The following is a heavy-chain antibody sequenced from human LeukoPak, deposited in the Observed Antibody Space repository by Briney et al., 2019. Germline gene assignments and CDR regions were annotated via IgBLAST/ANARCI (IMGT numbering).Heavy chain of an antibody. V-gene: IGHV1-18*01. CDR3: ARAFVVVVAATGGPLDY. CDR1: GYTFTSYG. Sequence: ASVKVSCKASGYTFTSYGISWVRQAPGQGLEWMGWISAYNGNTNYAQKLQGRVTMTTDTSTSTAYMELRSLRSDDTAVYYCARAFVVVVAATGGPLDYWGQGTLVTVSS. J-gene: IGHJ4*02. CDR2: ISAYNGNT. D-gene: IGHD2-15*01.